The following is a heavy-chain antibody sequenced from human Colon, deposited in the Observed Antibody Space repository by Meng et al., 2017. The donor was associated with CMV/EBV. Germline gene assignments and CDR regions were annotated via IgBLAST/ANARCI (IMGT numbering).Heavy chain of an antibody. CDR3: ATVSSGYYLYFQH. Sequence: QVQLGQSGAEVKKPGDSVKVSCRASGYTFTGYYMHWVRQAPGQGLEWMGWINPNSGGTNYAQKFQGRVTMTRDTSISTAYMELSRLRSDDTAVYYCATVSSGYYLYFQHWGQGTLVTVSS. CDR1: GYTFTGYY. J-gene: IGHJ1*01. D-gene: IGHD3-22*01. CDR2: INPNSGGT. V-gene: IGHV1-2*02.